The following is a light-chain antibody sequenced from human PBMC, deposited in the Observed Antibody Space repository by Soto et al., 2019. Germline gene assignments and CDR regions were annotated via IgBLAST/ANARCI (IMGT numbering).Light chain of an antibody. CDR3: APWDDSLNAYV. Sequence: QSVLTQPPSASGTPGQRVTISCSGSSSNIGSKTVSWYQQLPGTAPKLLIYSNNQRPSGVPDRFSGSKSGTSASLAISGLQSEDEADYYCAPWDDSLNAYVFGAGTKVTVL. V-gene: IGLV1-44*01. J-gene: IGLJ1*01. CDR2: SNN. CDR1: SSNIGSKT.